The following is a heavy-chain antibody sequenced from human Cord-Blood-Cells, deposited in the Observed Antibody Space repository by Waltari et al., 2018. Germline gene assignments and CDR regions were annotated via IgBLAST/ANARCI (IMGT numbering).Heavy chain of an antibody. D-gene: IGHD6-6*01. CDR1: GFTFSSYG. V-gene: IGHV3-30*18. Sequence: QVQLVESGGGVVQPGRSLRLSCTASGFTFSSYGMHWVRQAPGKGLEWVAVISYEGSNKYYADSVKGRFTISRDNSKNTLYLQMNSLRAEDTAVYYCAKNVPPYSSSYYYYGMDVWGQGTTVTVSS. CDR2: ISYEGSNK. J-gene: IGHJ6*02. CDR3: AKNVPPYSSSYYYYGMDV.